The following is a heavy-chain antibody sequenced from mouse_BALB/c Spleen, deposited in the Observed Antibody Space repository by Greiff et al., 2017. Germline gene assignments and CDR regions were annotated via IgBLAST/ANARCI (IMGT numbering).Heavy chain of an antibody. Sequence: EVQLQQSGPELGKPGASVKISCKASGYSFTGYNMYWVKQSHRKSLEWIGYIDPYNGGTSYNQKSKGKATLTVDKSSSTAYMHLNSLTSEDSAIYYCARAANWAWFAYWGQGTLVTVSA. D-gene: IGHD4-1*01. CDR1: GYSFTGYN. CDR3: ARAANWAWFAY. J-gene: IGHJ3*01. V-gene: IGHV1S135*01. CDR2: IDPYNGGT.